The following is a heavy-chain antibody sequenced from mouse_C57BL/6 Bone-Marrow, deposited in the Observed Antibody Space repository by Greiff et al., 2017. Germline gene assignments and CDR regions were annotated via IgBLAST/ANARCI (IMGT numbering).Heavy chain of an antibody. Sequence: EVQLVESGPELVKPGASVKISCKASGYSFTGYYMNWVKQSPEKSLEWIGEINPSTGGTTYNQKFKGTATLTVDKSSSTAYLQLKSLTSEDSAVYYCARCYDYDVGWYFDVWGTGTTVTVSS. V-gene: IGHV1-42*01. J-gene: IGHJ1*03. D-gene: IGHD2-4*01. CDR2: INPSTGGT. CDR1: GYSFTGYY. CDR3: ARCYDYDVGWYFDV.